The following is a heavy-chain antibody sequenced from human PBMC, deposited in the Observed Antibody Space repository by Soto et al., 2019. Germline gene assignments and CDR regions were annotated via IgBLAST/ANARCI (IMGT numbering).Heavy chain of an antibody. CDR3: ARDEDHYGDHAWNTVLRNNWFDT. V-gene: IGHV3-33*01. D-gene: IGHD4-17*01. CDR1: GFTFNNFG. CDR2: IWYDGSKE. Sequence: QVQLVESGGGVVQPGRSLRLSCGASGFTFNNFGMHWVRQAPGKGLEWVAVIWYDGSKEYYVDSVKGRFTISRDNSENTLYLQMNDVTVEDTAMYFCARDEDHYGDHAWNTVLRNNWFDTLGQGVVVTVSS. J-gene: IGHJ5*02.